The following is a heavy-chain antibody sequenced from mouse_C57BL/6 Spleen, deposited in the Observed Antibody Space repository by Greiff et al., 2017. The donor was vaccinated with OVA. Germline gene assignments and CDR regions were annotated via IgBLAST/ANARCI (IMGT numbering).Heavy chain of an antibody. CDR1: GFNIKDDY. CDR2: IDPENGDT. J-gene: IGHJ4*01. Sequence: VQLQQSGAELVRPGASVKLSCTASGFNIKDDYMPWVKQRPEQGLEWIGWIDPENGDTEYDSKFQGKATITTDTSSNTAYLQLSSLTSEDTAVDYCTSGSRGAMDYWGQGTSVTVSS. D-gene: IGHD1-1*01. CDR3: TSGSRGAMDY. V-gene: IGHV14-4*01.